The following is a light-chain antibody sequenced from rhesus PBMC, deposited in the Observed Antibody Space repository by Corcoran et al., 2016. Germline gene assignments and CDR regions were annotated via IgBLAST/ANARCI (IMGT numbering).Light chain of an antibody. J-gene: IGKJ1*01. V-gene: IGKV3-24*04. CDR1: QNVGSY. Sequence: ETVVTQSPATLSLSPGERATLSCRASQNVGSYLAWYQQKPGQAPRLLIYGAPSRAPGIPDRFSGSGSGTEFTLTVSSLEPEDVGVYYCQQTSNLSWTFGQGTKVEIK. CDR3: QQTSNLSWT. CDR2: GAP.